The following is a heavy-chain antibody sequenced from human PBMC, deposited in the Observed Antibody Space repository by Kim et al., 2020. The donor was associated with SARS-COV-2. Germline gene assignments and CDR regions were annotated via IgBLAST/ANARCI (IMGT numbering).Heavy chain of an antibody. CDR1: GFTFSSYE. J-gene: IGHJ4*02. D-gene: IGHD4-17*01. CDR2: ISSSGSTI. Sequence: GGSLRLSCAASGFTFSSYEMNWVRQAPGKGLEWVSYISSSGSTIYYADSVKGRFTISRDNAKNSLYLQMNSLRAEDTAVYYCARYGDQGISFDYWGQGTLVTVSS. V-gene: IGHV3-48*03. CDR3: ARYGDQGISFDY.